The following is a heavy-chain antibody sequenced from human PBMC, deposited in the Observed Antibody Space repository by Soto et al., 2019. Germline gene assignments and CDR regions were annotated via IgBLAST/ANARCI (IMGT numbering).Heavy chain of an antibody. J-gene: IGHJ3*02. CDR3: AIHLNYASGSYVNAFDN. CDR1: GYSFTSYW. Sequence: GESLKISCKGSGYSFTSYWIGWVRQMPGKGLEWMGIIYPGDSDTKYSPSFQGQVTISADKSISTAYLQWSSLKASDTGMYYCAIHLNYASGSYVNAFDNWGQGTMDTVAS. D-gene: IGHD3-10*01. CDR2: IYPGDSDT. V-gene: IGHV5-51*01.